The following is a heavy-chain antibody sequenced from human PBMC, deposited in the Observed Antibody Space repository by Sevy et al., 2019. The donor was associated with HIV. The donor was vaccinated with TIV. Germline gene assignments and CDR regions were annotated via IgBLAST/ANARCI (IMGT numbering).Heavy chain of an antibody. CDR2: LDNSGDNT. D-gene: IGHD3-22*01. CDR1: GFTFDNYA. Sequence: GGSLRLSCAASGFTFDNYAMTWVRQTPGKGLEWVSTLDNSGDNTYNADSVKGRFTISRDNSKNTLYLQMDSLRAEDMAVYYCANERCDSSGFCAFDIWGQGTMVTVSS. CDR3: ANERCDSSGFCAFDI. J-gene: IGHJ3*02. V-gene: IGHV3-23*01.